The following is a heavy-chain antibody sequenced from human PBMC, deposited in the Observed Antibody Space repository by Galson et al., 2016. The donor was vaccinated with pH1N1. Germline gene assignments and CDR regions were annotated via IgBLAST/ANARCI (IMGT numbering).Heavy chain of an antibody. V-gene: IGHV4-61*02. CDR2: MYTSGTT. J-gene: IGHJ4*02. D-gene: IGHD3-10*01. CDR3: ARDRVALTGIFDY. CDR1: GGSISSSIYY. Sequence: TLSLTCTVSGGSISSSIYYWNWIRQPAGKGLEWIGRMYTSGTTTYDPSLESLVSISVDTSKNQFSLRLSSVTAADTAGYFCARDRVALTGIFDYWGQGALVTVSS.